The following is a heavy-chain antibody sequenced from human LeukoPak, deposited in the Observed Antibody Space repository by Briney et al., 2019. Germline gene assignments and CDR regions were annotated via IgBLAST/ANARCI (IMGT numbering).Heavy chain of an antibody. J-gene: IGHJ3*02. CDR2: IYYSGST. Sequence: KPSETLSLTCTVSGGSISSYYWSWIRQPPGKGLEWIGYIYYSGSTNYNPSLKSRVTISVDTSKNQFSLKLSSVTAADTAVYYCARVRLRHLGAFDIWGQGTMVTVSS. V-gene: IGHV4-59*01. CDR3: ARVRLRHLGAFDI. D-gene: IGHD3-16*01. CDR1: GGSISSYY.